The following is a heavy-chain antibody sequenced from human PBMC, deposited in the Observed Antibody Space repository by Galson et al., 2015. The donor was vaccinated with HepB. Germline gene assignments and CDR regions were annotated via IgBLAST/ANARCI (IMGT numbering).Heavy chain of an antibody. V-gene: IGHV3-11*01. J-gene: IGHJ6*03. Sequence: SLRLSCAASGFTFSDYYMSWIRQAPGKGLEWVSYISSSGSTIYYADSVKGRFTISRDNAKNSLYLQMNSLRVEDTAVYYCARTPYYYDSSGYYLFAYYYYYMDVWGKGTTVTVSS. D-gene: IGHD3-22*01. CDR1: GFTFSDYY. CDR3: ARTPYYYDSSGYYLFAYYYYYMDV. CDR2: ISSSGSTI.